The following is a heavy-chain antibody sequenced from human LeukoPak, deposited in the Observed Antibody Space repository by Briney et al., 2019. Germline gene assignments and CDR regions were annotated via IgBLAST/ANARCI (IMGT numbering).Heavy chain of an antibody. V-gene: IGHV4-61*02. Sequence: PSQTLSLTCTVSGGSISSGSYYWSWIRQPAGKGLEWIGRIYTSGSTNYNPSLKSRVTISVDTSKNQFSLKLSSVTAADTAVYYCARVFQSALRYFDWLGAFDIWGQGTMVTVSS. CDR3: ARVFQSALRYFDWLGAFDI. CDR2: IYTSGST. CDR1: GGSISSGSYY. J-gene: IGHJ3*02. D-gene: IGHD3-9*01.